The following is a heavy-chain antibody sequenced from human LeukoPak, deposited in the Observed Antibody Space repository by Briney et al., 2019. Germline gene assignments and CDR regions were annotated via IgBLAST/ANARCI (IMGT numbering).Heavy chain of an antibody. CDR2: INPSGGST. J-gene: IGHJ4*02. CDR1: GYTFTSYY. V-gene: IGHV1-46*01. D-gene: IGHD4-23*01. Sequence: ASVKVSCKASGYTFTSYYMHWVRQAPGQGLEWMGIINPSGGSTSYAQKFQGRVTMTRDTSTSTVYMELSSLRSEDTAVYYCARDLLDYGGNSGFDYWGREPWSPSPQ. CDR3: ARDLLDYGGNSGFDY.